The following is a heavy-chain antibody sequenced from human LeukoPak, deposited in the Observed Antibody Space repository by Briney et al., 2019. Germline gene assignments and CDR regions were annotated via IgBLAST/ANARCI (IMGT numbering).Heavy chain of an antibody. CDR3: ARGGPDLAREYFQY. CDR1: GDSISSSNSY. Sequence: PSETLSLTCTVSGDSISSSNSYWAWIRQPPGKGLEWIESIYYSGSTYYNPSLKSRVTISVDASRNQFSLNLRSVTAADTAVYYCARGGPDLAREYFQYWGQGTLVTVS. V-gene: IGHV4-39*07. CDR2: IYYSGST. D-gene: IGHD5-12*01. J-gene: IGHJ1*01.